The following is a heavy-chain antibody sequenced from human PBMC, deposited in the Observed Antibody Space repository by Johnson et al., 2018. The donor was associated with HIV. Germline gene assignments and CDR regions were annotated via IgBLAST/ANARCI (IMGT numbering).Heavy chain of an antibody. CDR1: GFTFSSYG. CDR2: IRYDGRNK. CDR3: AKDPSYIVATAMTDAFDI. Sequence: QVQLVESGGGVVQPGGSLRLSCAASGFTFSSYGMHWVRQAPGKGLEWVAFIRYDGRNKYYAASVKGRFTISRNNSKNTLYLQMNSLRAEDTAVYYCAKDPSYIVATAMTDAFDIWGQGTMVTVSS. J-gene: IGHJ3*02. D-gene: IGHD5-12*01. V-gene: IGHV3-30*02.